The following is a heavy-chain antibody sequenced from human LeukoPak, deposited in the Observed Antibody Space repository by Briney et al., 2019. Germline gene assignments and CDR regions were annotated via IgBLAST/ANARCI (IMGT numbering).Heavy chain of an antibody. CDR1: GFTFSSYG. CDR3: AKRQGDGDSSGYFIDY. CDR2: ISYDGSNK. D-gene: IGHD3-22*01. V-gene: IGHV3-30*18. Sequence: GSLRLSCAASGFTFSSYGMHWVRQAPGKGLEWVAVISYDGSNKYHADSVKGRFTISRDNSKNTMYLQMNSLRAEDTAVYYCAKRQGDGDSSGYFIDYWGQGTLVTVSS. J-gene: IGHJ4*02.